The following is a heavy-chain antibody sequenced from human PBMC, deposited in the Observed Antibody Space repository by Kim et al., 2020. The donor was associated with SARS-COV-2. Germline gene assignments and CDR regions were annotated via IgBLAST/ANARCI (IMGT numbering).Heavy chain of an antibody. CDR1: GFTFSSYA. J-gene: IGHJ6*02. CDR2: ISYDGSNK. CDR3: ARGTKGHYYYYYGMDV. V-gene: IGHV3-30*04. Sequence: GGSLRLFCAASGFTFSSYAMHWVRQAPGKGLEWVAVISYDGSNKYYADSVKGRFTISRDNSKNTLYLQMNSLRAEDTAVYYCARGTKGHYYYYYGMDVWGQGTTVTVS. D-gene: IGHD2-8*01.